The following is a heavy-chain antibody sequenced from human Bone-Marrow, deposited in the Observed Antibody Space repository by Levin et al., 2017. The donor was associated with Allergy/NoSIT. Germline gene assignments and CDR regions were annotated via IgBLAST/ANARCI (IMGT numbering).Heavy chain of an antibody. CDR2: LSSNSSYI. J-gene: IGHJ4*02. D-gene: IGHD5-18*01. V-gene: IGHV3-21*01. Sequence: ETLSLTCAASGFTFNNYHMNWLRQAPGKGLEWVASLSSNSSYIFYADSVKGRFTISRDNAKNSLFLQMNSLTAEDTAVYYCASGSGFRGYTYGAFYFASWGQGTLVTVSS. CDR1: GFTFNNYH. CDR3: ASGSGFRGYTYGAFYFAS.